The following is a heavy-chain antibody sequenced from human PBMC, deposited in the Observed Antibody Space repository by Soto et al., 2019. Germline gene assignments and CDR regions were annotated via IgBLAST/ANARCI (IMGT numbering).Heavy chain of an antibody. CDR2: INHSGST. V-gene: IGHV4-34*01. J-gene: IGHJ6*02. Sequence: SETLSLTCAVYGGSFSGYYWSWIRQPPGKGLEWIGEINHSGSTNYNPSLKSRVTISVDTSKNQFSLKLSSVTAADTAVYYCARGAGGSSWYYYGMDVWGQGT. D-gene: IGHD6-13*01. CDR3: ARGAGGSSWYYYGMDV. CDR1: GGSFSGYY.